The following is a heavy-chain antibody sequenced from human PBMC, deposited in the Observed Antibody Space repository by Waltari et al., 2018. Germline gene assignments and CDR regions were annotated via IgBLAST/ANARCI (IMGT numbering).Heavy chain of an antibody. J-gene: IGHJ5*02. CDR1: GGSLRSYS. CDR2: IYYSGST. CDR3: AGGRDWFDP. Sequence: QVQLQESGPGLVKPSETLSLTCTVPGGSLRSYSWSWIRQPPGKGLEWIAYIYYSGSTNYNPSLKSRVTISVDTSKNQFSLKLSSVTAADTAVYYCAGGRDWFDPWGQGTLVTVSS. V-gene: IGHV4-59*01.